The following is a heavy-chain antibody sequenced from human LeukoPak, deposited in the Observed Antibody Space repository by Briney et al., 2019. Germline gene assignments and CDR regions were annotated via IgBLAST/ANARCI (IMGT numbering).Heavy chain of an antibody. J-gene: IGHJ4*02. CDR3: ARDPEGYRY. V-gene: IGHV3-48*03. Sequence: GGSLRLSGAASGFTFSSYEMNWVRQAPGKGLEWVSYISSSGSTIYYADSVKGRFTISRDNAKNSLYLQMNSLRAEDTAVYYCARDPEGYRYWGQGTLVTVSS. D-gene: IGHD5-18*01. CDR2: ISSSGSTI. CDR1: GFTFSSYE.